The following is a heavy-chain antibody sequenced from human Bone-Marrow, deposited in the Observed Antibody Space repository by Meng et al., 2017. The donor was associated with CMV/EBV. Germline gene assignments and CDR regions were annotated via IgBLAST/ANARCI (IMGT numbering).Heavy chain of an antibody. CDR3: ARVSDFWSGYSDAFDI. CDR2: IYYSGST. D-gene: IGHD3-3*01. Sequence: SETLSLTCTVSGGPISSSSYYWGWIRQPPGKGLERIGSIYYSGSTYYNPSLKSRVTISVDTSKNQFSLKLSSVTAADTAVYYCARVSDFWSGYSDAFDIWGQGTMVTVSS. J-gene: IGHJ3*02. CDR1: GGPISSSSYY. V-gene: IGHV4-39*07.